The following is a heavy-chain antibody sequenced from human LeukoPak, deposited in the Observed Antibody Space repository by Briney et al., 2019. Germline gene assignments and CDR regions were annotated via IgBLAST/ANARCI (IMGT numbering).Heavy chain of an antibody. J-gene: IGHJ4*02. CDR1: GGSISTTNW. CDR2: VHLSGRT. Sequence: AGTLSLTCGVSGGSISTTNWWTWVRQPPGEGLEWIGEVHLSGRTHYNPSLESRVTMSVDMSENHISLRLTSVTAADTAVYYCAREGGPYRPLDYSGQGTLVTVSS. V-gene: IGHV4-4*02. CDR3: AREGGPYRPLDY.